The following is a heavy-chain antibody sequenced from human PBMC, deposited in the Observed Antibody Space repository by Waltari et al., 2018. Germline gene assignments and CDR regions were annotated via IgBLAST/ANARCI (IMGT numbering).Heavy chain of an antibody. V-gene: IGHV3-21*03. Sequence: EVQLVESGGGLVKPGGSLRLSCAASGFTFSSYTMNWVRQAPGKGLEVVSSISGSSSYIYYADSVKGRFTISRDNAKNSLYLQMNSLRAEDTAVYYCARVFVAAAGSHHDAFDIWGQGTMVTVSS. CDR3: ARVFVAAAGSHHDAFDI. D-gene: IGHD6-13*01. CDR2: ISGSSSYI. CDR1: GFTFSSYT. J-gene: IGHJ3*02.